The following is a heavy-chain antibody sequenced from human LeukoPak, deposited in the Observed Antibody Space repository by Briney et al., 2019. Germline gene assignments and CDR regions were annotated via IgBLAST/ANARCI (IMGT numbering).Heavy chain of an antibody. CDR1: GFTFSSYA. J-gene: IGHJ4*02. Sequence: GGSLRLSCAASGFTFSSYAMHWVRQAPGKGLEWVAVISYDGSNKYYADSVKGRFTISRDNSKNTLYLQMNSLRAEDTAVYYCARGGLVYWGQGTLVTVSS. D-gene: IGHD2-8*02. CDR2: ISYDGSNK. CDR3: ARGGLVY. V-gene: IGHV3-30*04.